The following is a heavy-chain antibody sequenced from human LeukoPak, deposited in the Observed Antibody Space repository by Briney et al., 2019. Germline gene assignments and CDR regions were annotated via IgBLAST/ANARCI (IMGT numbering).Heavy chain of an antibody. CDR3: ARKREKSSDY. D-gene: IGHD1-26*01. J-gene: IGHJ4*02. Sequence: GGSLRLSCAASGFTFSSYAMSWVRQAPGKGLEWVSAISGSGGSTYYADSVKGRFTISRDNAKNSLYLQMNSLRAEDTAVYYCARKREKSSDYWGQGTLVTVSS. V-gene: IGHV3-23*01. CDR2: ISGSGGST. CDR1: GFTFSSYA.